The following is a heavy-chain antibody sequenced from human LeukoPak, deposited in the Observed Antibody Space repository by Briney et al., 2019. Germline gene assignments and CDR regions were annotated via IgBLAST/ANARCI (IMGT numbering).Heavy chain of an antibody. D-gene: IGHD5-18*01. CDR2: ISYDGSNK. J-gene: IGHJ3*02. CDR3: ARVRQTAMVIAGAFDI. CDR1: GFTFSSYA. V-gene: IGHV3-30-3*01. Sequence: PGRSLRLSCAASGFTFSSYAMHWVRQAPGKGLEWVAVISYDGSNKYYADSVKGRFTISRDNSKNTLYLQMNSLRAEDTAVYYCARVRQTAMVIAGAFDIWGQGTMVTASS.